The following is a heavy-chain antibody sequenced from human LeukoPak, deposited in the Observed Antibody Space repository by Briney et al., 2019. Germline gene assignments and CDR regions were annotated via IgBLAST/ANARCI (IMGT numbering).Heavy chain of an antibody. D-gene: IGHD3-3*01. CDR1: GFTFDSNS. Sequence: GGSLRLSCAASGFTFDSNSMTWVRQAPGKGLGWVSYISSSSDTIYYADSVEGRFTISRDNAKNSLYLQMNSLRDEDTAVYYCAREAIFGVVRQYLFDCWGQGTLVTVSS. V-gene: IGHV3-48*02. CDR2: ISSSSDTI. J-gene: IGHJ4*02. CDR3: AREAIFGVVRQYLFDC.